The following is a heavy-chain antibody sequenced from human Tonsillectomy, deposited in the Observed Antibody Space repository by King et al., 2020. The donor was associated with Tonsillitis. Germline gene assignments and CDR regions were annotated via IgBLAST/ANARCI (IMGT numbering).Heavy chain of an antibody. V-gene: IGHV1-46*01. J-gene: IGHJ6*02. CDR3: ARDRPIRYFDWLTVGV. CDR2: INPSGNST. Sequence: QLVQSGAEVKKPGASVKVSCKASGYTFTSYYMHWVRQAPGQGLEWMGIINPSGNSTSYSQKFQGRVTMTRDTSTSTVYMELSSLRSEDTAVYYCARDRPIRYFDWLTVGVWGQGTTVTVSS. D-gene: IGHD3-9*01. CDR1: GYTFTSYY.